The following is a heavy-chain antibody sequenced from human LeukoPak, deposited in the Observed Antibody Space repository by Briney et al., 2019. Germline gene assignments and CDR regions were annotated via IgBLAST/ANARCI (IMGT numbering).Heavy chain of an antibody. D-gene: IGHD3-10*01. J-gene: IGHJ4*02. V-gene: IGHV4-4*07. Sequence: PSETLSLTCTVSGGSISSYYWSWIRQPAGKGLEWIGRIYTSGSTNYNPSLKSRVTMSVDTSKNQFSLKLSSVTAADTAVYYYARDLIGFGELGFDYWGQGTLVPVSS. CDR2: IYTSGST. CDR3: ARDLIGFGELGFDY. CDR1: GGSISSYY.